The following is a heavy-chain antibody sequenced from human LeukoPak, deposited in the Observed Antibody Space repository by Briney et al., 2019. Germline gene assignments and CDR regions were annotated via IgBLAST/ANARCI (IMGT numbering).Heavy chain of an antibody. V-gene: IGHV3-48*04. J-gene: IGHJ3*02. CDR1: GFSFSGYA. D-gene: IGHD7-27*01. CDR3: TRSGDGAFDN. CDR2: ISYNSETT. Sequence: PGGSLRLSCAASGFSFSGYAMKGVRQTPGKGGEGGSHISYNSETTHYSDSVKGRLTISTDNAKNSLDVQINSLVAKDRAVEECTRSGDGAFDNWRPGPMVTVSS.